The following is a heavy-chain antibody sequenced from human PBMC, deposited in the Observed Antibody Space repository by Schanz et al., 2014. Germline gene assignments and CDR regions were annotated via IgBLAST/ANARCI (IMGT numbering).Heavy chain of an antibody. Sequence: QVQLLQFGGGVVQPGRSLRLSCAASGFTFSSYAMHWVRQAPGKGLEWVAVISYDGSNKYYADSVKGRFTISRDNSRNTLYLQMNSLRTEDTAVYYCASPSGYSGYGTYFDFWGQGTLVTVSS. CDR2: ISYDGSNK. CDR1: GFTFSSYA. V-gene: IGHV3-30-3*01. CDR3: ASPSGYSGYGTYFDF. J-gene: IGHJ4*02. D-gene: IGHD5-12*01.